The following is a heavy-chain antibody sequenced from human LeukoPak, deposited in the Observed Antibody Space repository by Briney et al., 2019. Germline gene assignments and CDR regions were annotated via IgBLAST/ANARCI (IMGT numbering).Heavy chain of an antibody. CDR1: GFTFSDYY. D-gene: IGHD2-2*01. CDR2: ISSSGSTI. V-gene: IGHV3-11*01. Sequence: GGSLRLSCAASGFTFSDYYMSWVRQAPGKGLEWVSYISSSGSTIYYADSVKGRFTISRDNAKNSLYLKMNSLRAEDTAVYYCASHADIVVIPAGFDHWGEGALVTVSS. CDR3: ASHADIVVIPAGFDH. J-gene: IGHJ4*02.